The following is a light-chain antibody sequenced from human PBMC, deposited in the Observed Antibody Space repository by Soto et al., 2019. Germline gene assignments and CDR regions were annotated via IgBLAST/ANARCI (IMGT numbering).Light chain of an antibody. CDR2: RSD. V-gene: IGLV1-47*01. Sequence: QSVLTQPPSASGTPGQRVTISCSGSSSNIGVSSVFWYQQFPGAAPKLLIYRSDRRPSGVPDRFSGSKSDTSASLSISGLRSDDEADYYCSAWDDSLSVVLFGGGTKLTVL. CDR1: SSNIGVSS. J-gene: IGLJ2*01. CDR3: SAWDDSLSVVL.